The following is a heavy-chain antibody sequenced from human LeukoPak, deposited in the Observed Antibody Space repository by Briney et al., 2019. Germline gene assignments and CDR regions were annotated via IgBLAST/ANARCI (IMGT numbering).Heavy chain of an antibody. D-gene: IGHD5-24*01. Sequence: IGEINHSGSTNYNPSLKGRVTISVDTSKNQFSLKLSSVTAADTAVYYCARVGDGYSKFDYWGQGTLVTVSS. CDR2: INHSGST. J-gene: IGHJ4*02. V-gene: IGHV4-34*01. CDR3: ARVGDGYSKFDY.